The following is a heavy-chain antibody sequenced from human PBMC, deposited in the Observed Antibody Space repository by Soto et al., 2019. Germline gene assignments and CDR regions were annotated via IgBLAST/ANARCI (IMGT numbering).Heavy chain of an antibody. Sequence: GGSLILSCAASGFTFSSYSMILVRQAPGKGLEWVSAISGSGGSTYYADSVKGRFTISRDNSKNTLYLQMNSLRAEDTAVYYCAKDLDYDPWFDTWGQGTLVT. CDR3: AKDLDYDPWFDT. D-gene: IGHD4-17*01. CDR2: ISGSGGST. CDR1: GFTFSSYS. J-gene: IGHJ5*02. V-gene: IGHV3-23*01.